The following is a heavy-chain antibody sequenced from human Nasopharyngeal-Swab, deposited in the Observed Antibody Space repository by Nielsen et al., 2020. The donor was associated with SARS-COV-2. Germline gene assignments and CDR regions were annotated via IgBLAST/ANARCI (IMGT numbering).Heavy chain of an antibody. Sequence: GESLKISCAASGFTFSSYWMSWVRQAPGKGLEWVANIKQDGSEKYYVDSVKGRFTISRDNAKNSLYLQMNSLRAEDTAVYYCARDRTMVRGVIIVAVDYYGMDVWGQGTTVTVSS. J-gene: IGHJ6*02. V-gene: IGHV3-7*01. CDR3: ARDRTMVRGVIIVAVDYYGMDV. CDR1: GFTFSSYW. CDR2: IKQDGSEK. D-gene: IGHD3-10*01.